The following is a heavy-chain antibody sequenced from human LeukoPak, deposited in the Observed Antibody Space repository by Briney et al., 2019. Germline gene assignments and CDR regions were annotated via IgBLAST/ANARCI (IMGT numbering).Heavy chain of an antibody. CDR1: GGSFSGFY. CDR2: INHSGGT. V-gene: IGHV4-34*01. D-gene: IGHD2-21*02. Sequence: SETLSLTCAVYGGSFSGFYWSWIRQPPGKGLEWIGDINHSGGTNYIPSLKSRVTISVDKSKNQFSLKLSSVTAADTAVYYCARFCGGDCYFGVAFDIWGQGTMVTVSS. J-gene: IGHJ3*02. CDR3: ARFCGGDCYFGVAFDI.